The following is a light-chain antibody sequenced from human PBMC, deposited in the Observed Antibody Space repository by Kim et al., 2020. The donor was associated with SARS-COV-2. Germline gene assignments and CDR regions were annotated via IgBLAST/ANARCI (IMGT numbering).Light chain of an antibody. CDR3: QACESSTPYV. CDR1: KLGDKY. V-gene: IGLV3-1*01. CDR2: QDS. Sequence: SYELTQPPSVSVAPGQIASITCSGDKLGDKYACWYQQKPGQSPVLVIYQDSRRPSGISERFSGNNSGHTATLTISGTQALDEADYYMQACESSTPYVFGT. J-gene: IGLJ1*01.